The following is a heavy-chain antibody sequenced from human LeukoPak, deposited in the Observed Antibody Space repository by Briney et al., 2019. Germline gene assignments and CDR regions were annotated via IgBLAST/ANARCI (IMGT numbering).Heavy chain of an antibody. D-gene: IGHD3-10*01. CDR2: ISGSGGST. CDR1: GFTFSSYA. CDR3: AKTPKIRGVSNFDY. Sequence: QSGGSLRLSCAASGFTFSSYAMSWVRQAPGKGLEWVSGISGSGGSTYYADSVKGRFTISRDNSKNTVYLQMNSLRTEDTAVYYCAKTPKIRGVSNFDYWGQGTLVTVSS. V-gene: IGHV3-23*01. J-gene: IGHJ4*02.